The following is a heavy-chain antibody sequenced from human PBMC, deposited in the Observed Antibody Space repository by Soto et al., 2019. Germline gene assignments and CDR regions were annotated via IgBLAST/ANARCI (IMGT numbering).Heavy chain of an antibody. V-gene: IGHV1-69*13. CDR2: IIPIFGTA. Sequence: SVKVSCKASGGTFSSYAISWVRQAPGQGLEWMGGIIPIFGTANYAQKFQGRVTITADESTTTAYMELSSLRSEDTAVYYCARDLKRYYDSSGYGYYYYGMDVWGQGTTVTVS. CDR3: ARDLKRYYDSSGYGYYYYGMDV. CDR1: GGTFSSYA. J-gene: IGHJ6*02. D-gene: IGHD3-22*01.